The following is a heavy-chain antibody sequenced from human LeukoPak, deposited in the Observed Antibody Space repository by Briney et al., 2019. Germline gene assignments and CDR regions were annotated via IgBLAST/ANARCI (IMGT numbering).Heavy chain of an antibody. D-gene: IGHD3-10*01. V-gene: IGHV3-7*01. Sequence: QPGGSLRLSCAASGFTFSSYWMSWVRQAPGKGLEWVANIKQDGSEKYYVDSVKGRFTISRDNAKNSLYLQMNSLRAEDTAVYYCARKLWFGEYNVLDYWGQGTLVTVSS. CDR1: GFTFSSYW. CDR2: IKQDGSEK. CDR3: ARKLWFGEYNVLDY. J-gene: IGHJ4*02.